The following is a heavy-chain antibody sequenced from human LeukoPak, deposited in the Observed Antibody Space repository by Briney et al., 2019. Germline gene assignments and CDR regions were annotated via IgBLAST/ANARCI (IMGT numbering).Heavy chain of an antibody. CDR1: DGSFSGYY. Sequence: PSETLSLTCAVYDGSFSGYYWSWIRQPPGKGLEWIGEINHSGSTNYNPSLKSRVTISVDTSKNQFSLKLSSVTAADTAAYYCARAYYDILTGYQLDAFDIWGQGTMVTVSS. J-gene: IGHJ3*02. CDR2: INHSGST. CDR3: ARAYYDILTGYQLDAFDI. D-gene: IGHD3-9*01. V-gene: IGHV4-34*01.